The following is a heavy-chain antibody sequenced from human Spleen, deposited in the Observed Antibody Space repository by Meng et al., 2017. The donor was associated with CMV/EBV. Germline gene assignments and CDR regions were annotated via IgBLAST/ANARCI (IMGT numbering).Heavy chain of an antibody. Sequence: SETLSLTCTVSGGSITGYYWSWIRQPPGKGLEWVGYVYDSGGTNYNPSLKSRVTISVDTSKNQFSLKLSSVTAADTAVYYCARDHCSSTSCYYYYGMDVWGQGTTVTVSS. CDR1: GGSITGYY. D-gene: IGHD2-2*01. CDR3: ARDHCSSTSCYYYYGMDV. V-gene: IGHV4-59*01. CDR2: VYDSGGT. J-gene: IGHJ6*02.